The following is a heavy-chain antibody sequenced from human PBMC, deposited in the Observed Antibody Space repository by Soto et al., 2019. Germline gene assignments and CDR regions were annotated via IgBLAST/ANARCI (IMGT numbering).Heavy chain of an antibody. Sequence: GASVKVSCKASGGTFSSYAISWVRQAPGQGLEWMGGIIPIFGTANYARKFQGRVTITEDESTSPAHMELSSLRSEDTAVYCCARGRGVAATLVYWGQGTLVTVSS. J-gene: IGHJ4*02. CDR2: IIPIFGTA. D-gene: IGHD2-15*01. V-gene: IGHV1-69*13. CDR1: GGTFSSYA. CDR3: ARGRGVAATLVY.